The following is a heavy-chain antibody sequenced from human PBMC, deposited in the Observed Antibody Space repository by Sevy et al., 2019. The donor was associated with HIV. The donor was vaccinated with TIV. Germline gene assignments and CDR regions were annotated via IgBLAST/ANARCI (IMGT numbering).Heavy chain of an antibody. D-gene: IGHD4-17*01. CDR3: MRAGPYGDSSFDY. CDR2: ITDSGGDT. V-gene: IGHV3-23*01. J-gene: IGHJ4*02. Sequence: GGSLRLSCVASGFTFSNYAMSWVRQAPGKGLEWVSAITDSGGDTFCRDSVKGRFTISRDKSKNTVSLQMNCQRAEDTAKYYCMRAGPYGDSSFDYWGQGTLVTV. CDR1: GFTFSNYA.